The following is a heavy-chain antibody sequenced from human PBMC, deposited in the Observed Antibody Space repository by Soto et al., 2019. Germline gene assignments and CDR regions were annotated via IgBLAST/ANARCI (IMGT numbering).Heavy chain of an antibody. D-gene: IGHD6-19*01. CDR1: GFTFSSYA. Sequence: RLSCAASGFTFSSYAMSWVRQAPGKGLEWVSAISGSGGSTYYADSVKGRFTISRDDSKNTLYLQMNSLRAEDTAVYYCASPGIAVAGPFGYWGQGTLVTVSS. J-gene: IGHJ4*02. V-gene: IGHV3-23*01. CDR2: ISGSGGST. CDR3: ASPGIAVAGPFGY.